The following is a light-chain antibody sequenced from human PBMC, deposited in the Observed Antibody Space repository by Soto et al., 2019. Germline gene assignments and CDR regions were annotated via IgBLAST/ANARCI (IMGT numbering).Light chain of an antibody. Sequence: QSVLTQPASVSGSPGQSITISCTGTSSDVGGYNSVSWYQQHPGKAPKLMIYEVSNRPSGVFNRFSGSKSGNTASLTISGLQAEDEADYYCSSYTSSSLYVFGTGTKVTVL. V-gene: IGLV2-14*01. CDR3: SSYTSSSLYV. J-gene: IGLJ1*01. CDR1: SSDVGGYNS. CDR2: EVS.